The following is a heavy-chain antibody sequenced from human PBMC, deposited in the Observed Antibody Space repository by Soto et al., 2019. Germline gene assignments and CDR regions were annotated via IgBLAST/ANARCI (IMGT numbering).Heavy chain of an antibody. CDR2: INAGNGNT. Sequence: ASVKVSCKASGYTFTRYAIHWVRQAPGQSLEWMGSINAGNGNTRYSQKFQGRVTITRDTSARTAYMELISLRSEDTAVYYCARDETGLVTIDYWGQGTLVTVSS. D-gene: IGHD3-9*01. V-gene: IGHV1-3*01. CDR3: ARDETGLVTIDY. J-gene: IGHJ4*02. CDR1: GYTFTRYA.